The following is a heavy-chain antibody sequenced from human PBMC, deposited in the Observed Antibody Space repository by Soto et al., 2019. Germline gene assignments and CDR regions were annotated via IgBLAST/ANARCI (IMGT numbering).Heavy chain of an antibody. Sequence: GGSLRLSCAASGFTFSDYYMSWIRQAPGKGLEWVSYISSSGSTIYYADSVKGRFTISRDNAKNSLYLQMNSLRAEDTAVYYCARGTRIVVVPAANLNVWGKGTTVTVSS. CDR1: GFTFSDYY. CDR3: ARGTRIVVVPAANLNV. V-gene: IGHV3-11*01. J-gene: IGHJ6*04. CDR2: ISSSGSTI. D-gene: IGHD2-2*01.